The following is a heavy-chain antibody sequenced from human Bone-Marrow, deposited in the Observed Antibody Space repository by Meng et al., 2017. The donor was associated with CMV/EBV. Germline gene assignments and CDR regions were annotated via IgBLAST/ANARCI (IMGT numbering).Heavy chain of an antibody. Sequence: ASVKVSCKASGYTFTGYYMHWVRQAPGQGLEWMGWSNAGNGNTKYSQEFQGRVTITRDTSASTAYMELSSLRSEDMAVYYCATPGIAAAGTVLYERNRRYYFDYWGQGTLVTVSS. J-gene: IGHJ4*02. V-gene: IGHV1-3*02. CDR1: GYTFTGYY. D-gene: IGHD6-13*01. CDR2: SNAGNGNT. CDR3: ATPGIAAAGTVLYERNRRYYFDY.